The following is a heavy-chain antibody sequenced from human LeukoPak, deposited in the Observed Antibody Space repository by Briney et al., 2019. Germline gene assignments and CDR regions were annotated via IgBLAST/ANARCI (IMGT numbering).Heavy chain of an antibody. Sequence: GASVKVSCKASGYTFTNYYMHWVRQAPGQGLEWMGIINPYVGSTGYAQKFRGRVTMTRDTSTSTVYMELSSLSSEDTAVYYCARGNGDYGGRLGGYFDLWGRGTLVTVSS. CDR1: GYTFTNYY. J-gene: IGHJ2*01. CDR2: INPYVGST. CDR3: ARGNGDYGGRLGGYFDL. D-gene: IGHD4-17*01. V-gene: IGHV1-46*01.